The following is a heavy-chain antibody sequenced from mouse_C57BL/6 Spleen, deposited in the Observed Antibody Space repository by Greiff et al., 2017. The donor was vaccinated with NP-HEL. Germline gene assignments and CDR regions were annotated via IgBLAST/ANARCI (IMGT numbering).Heavy chain of an antibody. CDR3: ARGAYGPFAY. Sequence: QVQLQQSGAELVRPGASVKLSCKASGYTFTDYYINWVKQRPGQGLEWIARIYPGSGNTYYNEKFKGKATLTAEKSSSTAYMQLSSLTSEDSAVYFCARGAYGPFAYWGQGTLVTVSA. CDR1: GYTFTDYY. J-gene: IGHJ3*01. CDR2: IYPGSGNT. V-gene: IGHV1-76*01. D-gene: IGHD1-1*01.